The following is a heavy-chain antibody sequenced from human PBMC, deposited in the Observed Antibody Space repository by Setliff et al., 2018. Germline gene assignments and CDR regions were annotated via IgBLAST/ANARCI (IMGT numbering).Heavy chain of an antibody. CDR3: AREGVDTRSSTDYRYYMDV. Sequence: SVKVSCKASGATFSSYGISWVRQAPGQGLEWMAGTIPLFGTTDYAQKFHGRVTIITDESTSTAYMELSSLTSDDTAVYYCAREGVDTRSSTDYRYYMDVWGKGTTVTVSS. V-gene: IGHV1-69*05. CDR1: GATFSSYG. D-gene: IGHD5-18*01. J-gene: IGHJ6*03. CDR2: TIPLFGTT.